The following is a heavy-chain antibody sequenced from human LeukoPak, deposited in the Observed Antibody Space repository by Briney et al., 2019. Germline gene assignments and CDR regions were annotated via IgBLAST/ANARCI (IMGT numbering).Heavy chain of an antibody. CDR3: ARGRRELRYGPDY. D-gene: IGHD3-9*01. CDR2: IYYTAGA. J-gene: IGHJ4*02. Sequence: PSQTLSLTCTASGASMRSETHYWSWLRQHPGKGPEWIAYIYYTAGAYYNPSLESRVTISLDSSENQFSLKLSSVTAADTAVYHCARGRRELRYGPDYWGQGTLVTVSS. V-gene: IGHV4-31*03. CDR1: GASMRSETHY.